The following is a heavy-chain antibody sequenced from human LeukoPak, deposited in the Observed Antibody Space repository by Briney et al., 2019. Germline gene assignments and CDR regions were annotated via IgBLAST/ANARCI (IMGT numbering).Heavy chain of an antibody. J-gene: IGHJ4*02. CDR3: AKDLSSGSRRAY. CDR1: GFTFSSYW. V-gene: IGHV3-74*01. D-gene: IGHD6-19*01. Sequence: AGGSLRLSCAASGFTFSSYWMHWVRQAPGKGLVGVSRINNDGRSTNYADSVKGRFTISRDNAKNTLYLQMNSLRAEDTGVYYCAKDLSSGSRRAYWGQGTLVTVSS. CDR2: INNDGRST.